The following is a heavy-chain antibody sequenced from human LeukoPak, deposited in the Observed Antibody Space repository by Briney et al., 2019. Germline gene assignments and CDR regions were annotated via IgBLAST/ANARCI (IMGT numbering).Heavy chain of an antibody. V-gene: IGHV3-21*01. J-gene: IGHJ4*02. CDR3: ARGENYYDSSGYTQDY. D-gene: IGHD3-22*01. CDR2: ISSSSSYI. CDR1: GFTFSIYS. Sequence: GGSLRLSCAASGFTFSIYSMNWVRQAPGKGLEWVSSISSSSSYIYYADSVKGRFTISRDNAKNSLYLQMNSLRAEDTAVYYCARGENYYDSSGYTQDYWGQGTLVTVSS.